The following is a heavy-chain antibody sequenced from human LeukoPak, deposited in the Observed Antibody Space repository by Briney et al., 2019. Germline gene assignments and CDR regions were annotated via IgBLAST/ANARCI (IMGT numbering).Heavy chain of an antibody. J-gene: IGHJ6*02. Sequence: SVTVSCKASGGTFSSYAISWVRQAPGQGLEWMGGIIPIFGTANYAQKFQGRVTITADESTSTAYMELSSLRSEDTAVYYCARAPFSEAGRSDYYYYYGMDVWGQGTTVTVSS. D-gene: IGHD1-14*01. V-gene: IGHV1-69*13. CDR1: GGTFSSYA. CDR3: ARAPFSEAGRSDYYYYYGMDV. CDR2: IIPIFGTA.